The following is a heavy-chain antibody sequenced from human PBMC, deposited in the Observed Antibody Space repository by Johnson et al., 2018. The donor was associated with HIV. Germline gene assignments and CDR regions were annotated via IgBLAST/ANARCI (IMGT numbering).Heavy chain of an antibody. CDR3: AKGRWEATTYDDAFDI. Sequence: QMLLVESGGGLVQPGGSLRLSCAASGFTFSSYGMHWVRQAPGKGLEWVAFIRYDGRNKYYADSVKGRFTISRDNSKNTLYLQMNSLRAEDTAVYYCAKGRWEATTYDDAFDIWGQGTMVTVSS. CDR2: IRYDGRNK. V-gene: IGHV3-30*02. D-gene: IGHD1-26*01. CDR1: GFTFSSYG. J-gene: IGHJ3*02.